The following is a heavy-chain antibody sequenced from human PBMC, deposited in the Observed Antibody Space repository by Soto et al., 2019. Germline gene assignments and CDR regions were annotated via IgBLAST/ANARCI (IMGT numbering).Heavy chain of an antibody. J-gene: IGHJ6*02. Sequence: PGASVKVSCKASGYTFTSYGISWVRQAPGQGLEWMGWISAYNGNTNYAQKLQGRVTMTTDTSTSTAYMELRSLRSDDTAVYYCARVVNCSGGSCYIYYYYYGMDVWGQGTTVTVSS. V-gene: IGHV1-18*01. CDR3: ARVVNCSGGSCYIYYYYYGMDV. CDR1: GYTFTSYG. CDR2: ISAYNGNT. D-gene: IGHD2-15*01.